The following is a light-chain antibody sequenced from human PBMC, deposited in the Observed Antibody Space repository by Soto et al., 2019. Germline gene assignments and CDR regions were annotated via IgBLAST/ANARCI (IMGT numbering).Light chain of an antibody. CDR1: QSVSSSY. CDR2: DTS. J-gene: IGKJ5*01. CDR3: QQRSNWIT. V-gene: IGKV3-11*01. Sequence: EIVLTQSPATLSLSPGERATVSCRASQSVSSSYLAWYQQKPGQAPRLLIYDTSYRATGIPARFSGSGSGTDFTLTISSLEPEDFAVYYCQQRSNWITFGQGTRLEIK.